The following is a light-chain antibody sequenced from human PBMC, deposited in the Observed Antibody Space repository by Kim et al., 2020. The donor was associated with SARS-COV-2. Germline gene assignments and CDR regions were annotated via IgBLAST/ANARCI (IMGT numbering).Light chain of an antibody. CDR1: QSVSGW. CDR3: QQSYNFPRT. Sequence: DIQMTQSPSSLSASVGDRVTITCRARQSVSGWLNWYQQKPGKAPHLLIYRTSTLQTGVPPRFSGSASGTDFTLTINTLQPEDFATYYCQQSYNFPRTFGQGTKVDIK. CDR2: RTS. J-gene: IGKJ1*01. V-gene: IGKV1-39*01.